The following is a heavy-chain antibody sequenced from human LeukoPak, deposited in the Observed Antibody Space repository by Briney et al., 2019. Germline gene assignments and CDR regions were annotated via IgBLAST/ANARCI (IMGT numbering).Heavy chain of an antibody. D-gene: IGHD2-8*02. CDR3: ARDPDPREKLVFRVPFGIDY. J-gene: IGHJ4*02. Sequence: QSGGSLRLSCAASGFTFSSYGMHWVRQAPGKGLEWVAVISSEGSNKFHADAVKGRFTISRDNSKNTLYLQMNSLRADDTAVYYCARDPDPREKLVFRVPFGIDYWGQGTLLTVSS. CDR1: GFTFSSYG. V-gene: IGHV3-30*03. CDR2: ISSEGSNK.